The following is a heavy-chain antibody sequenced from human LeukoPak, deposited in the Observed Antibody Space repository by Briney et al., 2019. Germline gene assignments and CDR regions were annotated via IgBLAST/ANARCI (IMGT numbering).Heavy chain of an antibody. V-gene: IGHV3-48*03. Sequence: GGSLRLSCAASGFTFSSYKMNWVRQAPGKGLEWVSYISSSGSTIYYADSVKGRFTISRDNAKNSQYLQMNSLRVEDTAVYYCVASSWAYYFDYWGQGTLVTVSS. CDR1: GFTFSSYK. CDR3: VASSWAYYFDY. J-gene: IGHJ4*02. CDR2: ISSSGSTI. D-gene: IGHD6-13*01.